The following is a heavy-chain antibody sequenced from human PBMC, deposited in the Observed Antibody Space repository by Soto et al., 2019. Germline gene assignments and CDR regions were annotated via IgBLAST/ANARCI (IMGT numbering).Heavy chain of an antibody. Sequence: GGSLRLSCAASGFTFSDYYMSWIRQAPGKGLEWVSYISSSGSTIYYADSVKGRFTISRDNAKNSLYLQMNSLRAEDTAVYYCARDRQSSGELLYYYYYGMDVWGQGTTVTVSS. J-gene: IGHJ6*02. CDR3: ARDRQSSGELLYYYYYGMDV. CDR1: GFTFSDYY. CDR2: ISSSGSTI. D-gene: IGHD3-10*01. V-gene: IGHV3-11*01.